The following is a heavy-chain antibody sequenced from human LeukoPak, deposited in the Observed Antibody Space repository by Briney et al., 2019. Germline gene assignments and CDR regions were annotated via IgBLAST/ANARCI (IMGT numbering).Heavy chain of an antibody. CDR3: ARGISYYDFWSGYYNKNPRLLDP. CDR1: GGSFSGYY. CDR2: INHSGST. D-gene: IGHD3-3*01. V-gene: IGHV4-34*01. Sequence: SETLSLTCAVYGGSFSGYYWSWIRQPPGKGLEWIGEINHSGSTNYNPSLKSRVTISVDTSKNQFSLKLSSVTAADTAVYYCARGISYYDFWSGYYNKNPRLLDPWGQGTLVTVSS. J-gene: IGHJ5*02.